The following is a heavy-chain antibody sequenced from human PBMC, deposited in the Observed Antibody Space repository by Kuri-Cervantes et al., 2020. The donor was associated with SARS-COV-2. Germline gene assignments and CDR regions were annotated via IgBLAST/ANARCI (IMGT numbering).Heavy chain of an antibody. CDR1: GGSFSGYY. D-gene: IGHD3-3*01. Sequence: GSLRLSCAVYGGSFSGYYWSWIRQPPGKGLEWIGEINHSGSTNYNPSLKSRVTISVDTSKNQFSLKLSSVTAADTAVYYCARPLGSYYDFWSGYRGPPYYMDVWGKGTTVTVSS. V-gene: IGHV4-34*01. CDR2: INHSGST. J-gene: IGHJ6*03. CDR3: ARPLGSYYDFWSGYRGPPYYMDV.